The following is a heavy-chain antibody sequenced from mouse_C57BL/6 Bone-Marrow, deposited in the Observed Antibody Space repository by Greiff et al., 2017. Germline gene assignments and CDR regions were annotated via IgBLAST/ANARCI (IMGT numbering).Heavy chain of an antibody. CDR2: IYPGDGDP. D-gene: IGHD1-1*01. CDR1: GYAFSSSW. J-gene: IGHJ2*01. V-gene: IGHV1-82*01. Sequence: QVQLQQSGPELVKPGASVKISCKASGYAFSSSWMNWVKQRPGKGLEWIGRIYPGDGDPNYNGKFKGKATLTADKSSSTAYMELSSLTSEDSAVYLCARGYGSSPGYWGQGTTLTVSS. CDR3: ARGYGSSPGY.